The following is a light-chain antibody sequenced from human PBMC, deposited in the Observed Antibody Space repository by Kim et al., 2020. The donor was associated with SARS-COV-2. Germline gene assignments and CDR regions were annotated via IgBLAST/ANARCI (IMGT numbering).Light chain of an antibody. CDR3: QTWGTGIHGV. Sequence: QLVLTQSPSASASLGASVKLTCTLSSGHRRYAIAWHQQQPEKGPRYLMKLNSDGSHSKGDGIPDRFSGSSSGAERYLTISSLQSEDEADYYCQTWGTGIHGVFGGGTQLTVL. CDR1: SGHRRYA. V-gene: IGLV4-69*01. CDR2: LNSDGSH. J-gene: IGLJ3*02.